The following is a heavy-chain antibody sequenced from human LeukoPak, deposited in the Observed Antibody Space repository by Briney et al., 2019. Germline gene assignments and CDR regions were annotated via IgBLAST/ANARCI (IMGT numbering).Heavy chain of an antibody. D-gene: IGHD2-8*02. Sequence: SETLSLTCTVSVGSISSYYWSWIRQPAGKGLEWIGRIYTSGSTSYNPSLKSRVTMSIDTSKNQFSLKLSSVTAADTAVYYCARARFGSVSSFDCWGQGTLITVS. CDR1: VGSISSYY. V-gene: IGHV4-4*07. CDR3: ARARFGSVSSFDC. CDR2: IYTSGST. J-gene: IGHJ4*02.